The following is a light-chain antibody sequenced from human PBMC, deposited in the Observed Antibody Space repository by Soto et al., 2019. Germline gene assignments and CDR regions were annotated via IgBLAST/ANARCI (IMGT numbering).Light chain of an antibody. CDR1: SSTIGTNY. Sequence: QSVLTQPPSVSAAPGQKVPIPCSGSSSTIGTNYVSWYQHLPGATPKLLINGNDRRPSGIPDRLSGSKTGTSATLAITGLQTGDEAEYFCATWDTSLKGVVFGGGTKLTVL. CDR3: ATWDTSLKGVV. J-gene: IGLJ2*01. V-gene: IGLV1-51*01. CDR2: GND.